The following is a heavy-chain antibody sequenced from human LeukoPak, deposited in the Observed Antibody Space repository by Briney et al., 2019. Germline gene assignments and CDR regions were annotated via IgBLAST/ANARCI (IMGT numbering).Heavy chain of an antibody. D-gene: IGHD3-10*01. CDR1: GYTFTGYY. J-gene: IGHJ3*02. CDR3: ARDLMVRGVPPGAFDI. CDR2: INPNSGGT. V-gene: IGHV1-2*02. Sequence: ASVKVSCKASGYTFTGYYMHWVRQAPGQGLEWMGWINPNSGGTNYAQKFQGRVTMTRDTSISTAYMELSRLRSDDTAVYYCARDLMVRGVPPGAFDIWGQGTMVTVSS.